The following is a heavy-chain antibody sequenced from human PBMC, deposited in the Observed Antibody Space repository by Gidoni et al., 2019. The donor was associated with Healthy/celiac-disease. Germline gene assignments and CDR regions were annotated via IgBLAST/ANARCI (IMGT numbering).Heavy chain of an antibody. CDR2: INAGNGNT. V-gene: IGHV1-3*01. D-gene: IGHD2-21*01. CDR1: GYNFTSSA. Sequence: QVQLVQSGAEVKKPGASVKVSCKASGYNFTSSAMHWVRQAPGQRLEWLGWINAGNGNTKYSQKFQGRVTIARDTSASTAYMELSSLRSEDTAVYYCARSFRAYCGGDCYSPFDYWGQGTLVTVSS. J-gene: IGHJ4*02. CDR3: ARSFRAYCGGDCYSPFDY.